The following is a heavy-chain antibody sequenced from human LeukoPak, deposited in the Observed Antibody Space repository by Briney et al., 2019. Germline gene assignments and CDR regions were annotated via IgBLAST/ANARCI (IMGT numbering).Heavy chain of an antibody. CDR2: ISSSSSSTI. CDR3: AGAAAGPGY. J-gene: IGHJ4*02. Sequence: GGSLRLSCAASGFTFSSYSMNWVRQAPGKGLEWVSYISSSSSSTIYYADSVKGRFTISRDNAKNSLYLQMNSLRAEDTAVYYCAGAAAGPGYWGQGTLVTVSS. V-gene: IGHV3-48*04. D-gene: IGHD6-13*01. CDR1: GFTFSSYS.